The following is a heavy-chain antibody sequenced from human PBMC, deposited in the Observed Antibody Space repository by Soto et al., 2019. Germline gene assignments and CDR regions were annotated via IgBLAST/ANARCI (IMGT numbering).Heavy chain of an antibody. CDR3: AREGYSSSFDAANYYYYYYMDF. J-gene: IGHJ6*03. CDR2: ISAYNGNT. V-gene: IGHV1-18*01. Sequence: GASVKVSCKASGYTFTSYGISWVRQAPGQGLEWMGWISAYNGNTNYAQKLQGRVTMTTDTSTSTAYMELRSLRSDDTAVYYCAREGYSSSFDAANYYYYYYMDFWGKGTTVPVSS. D-gene: IGHD6-6*01. CDR1: GYTFTSYG.